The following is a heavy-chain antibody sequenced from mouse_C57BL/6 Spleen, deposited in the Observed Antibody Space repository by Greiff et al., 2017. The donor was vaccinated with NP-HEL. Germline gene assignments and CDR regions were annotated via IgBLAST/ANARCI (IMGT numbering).Heavy chain of an antibody. CDR3: ARGAYYSNWDYAMDY. J-gene: IGHJ4*01. D-gene: IGHD2-5*01. V-gene: IGHV5-15*01. Sequence: EVQLVESGGGLVQPGGSLKLSCAASGFTFSDYGMAWVRQAPRKGPEWVAFISNLAYSIYYADTVTGRFTISRENAKNTLYLEMSSLRSEDTAMYYCARGAYYSNWDYAMDYWGQGTSVTVSS. CDR2: ISNLAYSI. CDR1: GFTFSDYG.